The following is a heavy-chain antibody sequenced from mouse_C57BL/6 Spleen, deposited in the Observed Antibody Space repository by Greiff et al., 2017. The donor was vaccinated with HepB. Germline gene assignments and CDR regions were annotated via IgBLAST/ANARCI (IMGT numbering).Heavy chain of an antibody. J-gene: IGHJ3*01. Sequence: DVQLQESGPGLVKPSQTVFLTCTVTGISITTGHYRWSWIRQFPGNKLEWIGYIYYSGTITYNPSLTSRTTITRDTPKHQFSLEMNSLTAEDTATYYCARYYYGAFAYWGQGTLVTVSA. CDR1: GISITTGHYR. CDR2: IYYSGTI. V-gene: IGHV3-5*01. D-gene: IGHD1-1*01. CDR3: ARYYYGAFAY.